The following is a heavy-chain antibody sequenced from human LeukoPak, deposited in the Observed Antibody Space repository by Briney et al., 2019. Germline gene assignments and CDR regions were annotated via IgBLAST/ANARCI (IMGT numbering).Heavy chain of an antibody. CDR3: AKARILTGYYGHTYDY. V-gene: IGHV3-23*01. Sequence: PGGSLRLSCAASGFTFSSYAMSWVRQAPGEGLEWVSAISGSGGSTYYADSVKGRFTISRDNSKNTLYLQMNSLRAEDTAVYYCAKARILTGYYGHTYDYWGQGTLVTVSS. CDR1: GFTFSSYA. D-gene: IGHD3-9*01. J-gene: IGHJ4*02. CDR2: ISGSGGST.